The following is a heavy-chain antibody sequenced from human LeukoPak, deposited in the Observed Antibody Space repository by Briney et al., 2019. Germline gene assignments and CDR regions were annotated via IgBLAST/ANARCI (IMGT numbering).Heavy chain of an antibody. CDR2: IIPIFGTA. Sequence: SVKVSCKASGGTFSSHAISWVRQAPGQGLEWMGGIIPIFGTANYAQKFQGRVTITADESTSTANMELSSLRSEDTAVYYCAARYCSSTSCYPEYNWFDPWGQGTLVTVSS. V-gene: IGHV1-69*13. J-gene: IGHJ5*02. CDR3: AARYCSSTSCYPEYNWFDP. CDR1: GGTFSSHA. D-gene: IGHD2-2*01.